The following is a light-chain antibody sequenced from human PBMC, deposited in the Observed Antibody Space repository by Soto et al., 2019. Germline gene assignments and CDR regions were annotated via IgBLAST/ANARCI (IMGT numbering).Light chain of an antibody. J-gene: IGKJ1*01. CDR1: QSISSW. Sequence: DIQMTQSPSTWSASVGDRVSITCRASQSISSWLAWYQQKPGKAPKLLIYKASILESGVPSRFSGSGSGTEFTLTISSLQPDDFATYYCQQYNTYWTFGQGTKVEIK. CDR2: KAS. V-gene: IGKV1-5*03. CDR3: QQYNTYWT.